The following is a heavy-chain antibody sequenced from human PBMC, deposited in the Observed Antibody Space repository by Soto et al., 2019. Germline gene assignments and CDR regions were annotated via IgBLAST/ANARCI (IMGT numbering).Heavy chain of an antibody. CDR2: IYYTGST. Sequence: SETLSLTCTVSGGSVNSDNFYWSWIRQPPGRGLEWIGYIYYTGSTNYNPSLKSRVTTSIDTSRNQFSLKLSSVTAADTAVYYCAREFSNSPEAFDSWGQGSLVTVSS. J-gene: IGHJ4*02. CDR1: GGSVNSDNFY. D-gene: IGHD6-6*01. V-gene: IGHV4-61*01. CDR3: AREFSNSPEAFDS.